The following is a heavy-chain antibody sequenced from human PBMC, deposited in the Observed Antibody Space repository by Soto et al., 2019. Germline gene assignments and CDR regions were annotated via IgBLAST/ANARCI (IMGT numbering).Heavy chain of an antibody. CDR3: ARVPSP. V-gene: IGHV4-30-2*01. Sequence: QLQLQESGSGRVKPSQTLSLTCAVSGGSISSGGYSWSWIRQPPGKGLQWIGYIYHSGSTYYNPSLKGRVAISVDRSKNQFSLKLSSVTAADTAVYYCARVPSPWGQGTLVTGSS. J-gene: IGHJ5*02. CDR2: IYHSGST. CDR1: GGSISSGGYS.